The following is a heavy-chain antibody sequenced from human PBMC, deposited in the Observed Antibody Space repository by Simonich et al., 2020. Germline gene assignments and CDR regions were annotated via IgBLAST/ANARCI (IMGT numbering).Heavy chain of an antibody. V-gene: IGHV4-39*01. CDR2: IYYSGST. CDR1: GGSISSSSYY. Sequence: QLQLQESGPGLVKPSETLSLTCTVSGGSISSSSYYWGWIRQPPGKGREWIGSIYYSGSTYYNPSLKSRVTLSGDTSKNQFSLKLSSVTAADTAVYYCARHAGFAFDIWGQGTMVTVSS. D-gene: IGHD6-13*01. J-gene: IGHJ3*02. CDR3: ARHAGFAFDI.